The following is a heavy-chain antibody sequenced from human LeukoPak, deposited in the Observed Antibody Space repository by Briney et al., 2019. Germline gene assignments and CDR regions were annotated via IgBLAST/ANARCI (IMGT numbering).Heavy chain of an antibody. Sequence: GGSLRLSCAASGFTFSSYWMSWVRQAPGKGLEWVANIKQDGSEKYYVDSVKGRFTISRDNAKNSLYLQMNSLRDEDTALYYCARSAGGAAAGDLDYWGQGTLVTVSS. V-gene: IGHV3-7*03. CDR2: IKQDGSEK. J-gene: IGHJ4*02. CDR3: ARSAGGAAAGDLDY. D-gene: IGHD6-13*01. CDR1: GFTFSSYW.